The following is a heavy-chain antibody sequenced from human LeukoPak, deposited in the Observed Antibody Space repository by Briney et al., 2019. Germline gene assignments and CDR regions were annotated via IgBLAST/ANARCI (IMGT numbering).Heavy chain of an antibody. CDR2: INTNGDSA. CDR1: GFKFSSYW. J-gene: IGHJ6*02. CDR3: AREVPAALGGDFHHYGMDV. Sequence: GGSLRLSCAVSGFKFSSYWMNWVRQVPGKGLMWVAHINTNGDSANYADSVKGRFTISRDNSKNTLYLQMNSLRAEDTAVYYCAREVPAALGGDFHHYGMDVWGQGTTVTVSS. V-gene: IGHV3-74*01. D-gene: IGHD2-2*01.